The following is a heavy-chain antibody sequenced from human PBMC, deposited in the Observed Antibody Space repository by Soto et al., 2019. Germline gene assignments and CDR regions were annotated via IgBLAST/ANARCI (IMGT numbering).Heavy chain of an antibody. CDR1: GGTFSSYA. Sequence: SVKVSCKASGGTFSSYAISWVRQAPGQGLEWMGGIIPIFGTANYAQKFQGRVTITADESTSTAYMELSSLRSEDTAVYYCARRVPLPHIAAADVYGMDVWGQGTTVTVSS. D-gene: IGHD6-13*01. J-gene: IGHJ6*02. CDR3: ARRVPLPHIAAADVYGMDV. CDR2: IIPIFGTA. V-gene: IGHV1-69*13.